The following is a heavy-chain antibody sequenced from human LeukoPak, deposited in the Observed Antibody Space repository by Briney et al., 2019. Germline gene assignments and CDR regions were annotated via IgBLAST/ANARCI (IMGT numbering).Heavy chain of an antibody. J-gene: IGHJ4*02. CDR3: ARLRFDFWSGYTHPYFDY. V-gene: IGHV4-4*07. D-gene: IGHD3-3*01. CDR1: GGSISSYY. CDR2: IYTSGST. Sequence: PSETLSLTCTVSGGSISSYYWSWIRQPAGKGLEWIGRIYTSGSTNYNPSLKSRVTMSVDTSKNQFSLKLSSVTAADTAVYYCARLRFDFWSGYTHPYFDYWGQGTLVTVSS.